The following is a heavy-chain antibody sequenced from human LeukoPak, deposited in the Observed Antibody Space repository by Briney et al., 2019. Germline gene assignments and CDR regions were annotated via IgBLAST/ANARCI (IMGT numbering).Heavy chain of an antibody. Sequence: SETLSLTCTVSGGSISSGGYSWSWIRQHPGKGLEWIGYIYYSGSTYYNPSLKSRVTISVDTSKNQFSLKLSSVTAADTAVYYCARDDIRQLAAFDIWGQGTMVTVSS. CDR2: IYYSGST. CDR1: GGSISSGGYS. CDR3: ARDDIRQLAAFDI. J-gene: IGHJ3*02. V-gene: IGHV4-31*03. D-gene: IGHD6-13*01.